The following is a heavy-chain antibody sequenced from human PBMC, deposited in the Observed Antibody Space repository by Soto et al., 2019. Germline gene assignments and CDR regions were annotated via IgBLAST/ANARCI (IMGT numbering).Heavy chain of an antibody. Sequence: SETLSLTCTVSGGSISSYYWSWIRQPAGKGLEWIGRIYTSGSTNYNPSLKSRVSMSVDTSKNQFSLRLSSVTAADTAMYYCARGNSVWGTNPYYYCGMDVWGQGTTVTVSS. CDR2: IYTSGST. J-gene: IGHJ6*02. CDR1: GGSISSYY. CDR3: ARGNSVWGTNPYYYCGMDV. D-gene: IGHD3-16*01. V-gene: IGHV4-4*07.